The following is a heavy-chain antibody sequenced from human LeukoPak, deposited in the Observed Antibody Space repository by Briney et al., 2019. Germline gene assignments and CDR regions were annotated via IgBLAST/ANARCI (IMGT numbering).Heavy chain of an antibody. Sequence: PGGSLRLSCAASGFTFSSYGMHWVRQAPGRGPEWVAVISYDGSDKYYADSVKGRFTISRDNSRNTLYLQMNSLRPEDTAVFYCVRRTGNYFDYWGQGTLVTVSS. J-gene: IGHJ4*02. CDR2: ISYDGSDK. CDR3: VRRTGNYFDY. D-gene: IGHD3/OR15-3a*01. V-gene: IGHV3-30*03. CDR1: GFTFSSYG.